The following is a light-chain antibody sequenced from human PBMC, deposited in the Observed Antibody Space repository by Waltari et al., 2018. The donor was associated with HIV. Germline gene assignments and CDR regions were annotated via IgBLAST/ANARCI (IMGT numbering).Light chain of an antibody. CDR3: QQNHDWPPTT. V-gene: IGKV3-15*01. Sequence: EIVMTQSPATLSVSPGDTATLSCSASQSVYTNVAWYQQKPGQAPRLLIYGASTRAIGIPGRFSGSGSGMEFSLTISSLQSEDFAVYFCQQNHDWPPTTFGQGTRLEIK. CDR2: GAS. J-gene: IGKJ5*01. CDR1: QSVYTN.